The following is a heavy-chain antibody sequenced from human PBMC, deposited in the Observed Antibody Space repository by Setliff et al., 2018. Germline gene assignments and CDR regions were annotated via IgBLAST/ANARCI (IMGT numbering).Heavy chain of an antibody. V-gene: IGHV4-34*01. CDR1: GGTFGDYY. J-gene: IGHJ4*02. Sequence: SETLSLTCAAYGGTFGDYYWTWIRQPPGKGLEWVGEINHRGSTTYNPSLKSRVTISVDTSKDQFSLKVISMTAADTAVYYCARGRNIAARLLDSWGQGTLVTVSS. CDR2: INHRGST. D-gene: IGHD6-6*01. CDR3: ARGRNIAARLLDS.